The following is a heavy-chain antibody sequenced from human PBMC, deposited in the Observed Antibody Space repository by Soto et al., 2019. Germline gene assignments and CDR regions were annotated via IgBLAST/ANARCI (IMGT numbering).Heavy chain of an antibody. V-gene: IGHV3-23*01. J-gene: IGHJ3*02. CDR2: ISGSGDST. Sequence: EVQLLESGGGLVQPGGSLRLSCAASGFSFTNYVMNWVRQTPGKGLEWVSTISGSGDSTYYTDSAKGRFTISRDNSKSTLFLQMNSLRADDTAVYYCVRRAITVTTSWGSFDIWGQGTMVTVSS. CDR1: GFSFTNYV. CDR3: VRRAITVTTSWGSFDI. D-gene: IGHD1-7*01.